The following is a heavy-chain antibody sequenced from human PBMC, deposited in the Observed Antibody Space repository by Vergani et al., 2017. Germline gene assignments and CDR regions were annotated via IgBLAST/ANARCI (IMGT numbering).Heavy chain of an antibody. V-gene: IGHV4-34*01. J-gene: IGHJ6*03. D-gene: IGHD4-17*01. CDR1: GASFSGYY. CDR2: INRSGST. CDR3: ATQKPPTTVTAGDYYYYMDV. Sequence: QVQLQQWGAGLLKPSETLSLTCAVYGASFSGYYWSWIRQPPGKGLEWIGEINRSGSTNYNPSLKSRVTISVDTSKTQFSLKLSSVTAADTAVYYCATQKPPTTVTAGDYYYYMDVWGKGPRSPSP.